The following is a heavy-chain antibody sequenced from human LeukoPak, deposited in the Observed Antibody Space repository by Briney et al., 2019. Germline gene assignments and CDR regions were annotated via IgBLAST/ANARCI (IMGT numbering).Heavy chain of an antibody. D-gene: IGHD6-19*01. CDR2: IKSKPAGGTI. Sequence: GGSLRLSCAGSGFTFSNAWMTWVRQAPGKGLEWVGRIKSKPAGGTIDYAAPVKGRFTISRDNAKNSLYLQMNSLRAEDTAVYYCARGPYSSGSSADYWGQGTLVTVSS. V-gene: IGHV3-15*01. CDR1: GFTFSNAW. CDR3: ARGPYSSGSSADY. J-gene: IGHJ4*02.